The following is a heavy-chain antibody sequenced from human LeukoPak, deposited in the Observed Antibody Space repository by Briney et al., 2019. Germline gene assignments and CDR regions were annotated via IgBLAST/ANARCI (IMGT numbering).Heavy chain of an antibody. D-gene: IGHD3-10*01. Sequence: GASVKVSCKASGGTFSSYAISWVRQAPGQGLEWMGGIIPIFGTANYAQKFQGRVTITADKSTSTAYMELSSLRSEDTAVYYCARDGWFGEFSDTVYYYYYYMDVWGKGTTVTVSS. J-gene: IGHJ6*03. CDR2: IIPIFGTA. CDR3: ARDGWFGEFSDTVYYYYYYMDV. V-gene: IGHV1-69*06. CDR1: GGTFSSYA.